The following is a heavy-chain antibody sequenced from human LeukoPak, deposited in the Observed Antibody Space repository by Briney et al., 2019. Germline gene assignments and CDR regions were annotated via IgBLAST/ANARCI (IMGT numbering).Heavy chain of an antibody. V-gene: IGHV4-39*01. J-gene: IGHJ4*02. CDR3: ARGGPPVYSSPRMVDY. Sequence: SETLSLTCTVSGGSISSSSYSWGWIRQPPGKGLEWIGSIYYSGSTYYNPSLKSRVTISVDTSKNQFSLKLSSVTAADTAVYYCARGGPPVYSSPRMVDYWGQGTLVTVSS. D-gene: IGHD6-13*01. CDR2: IYYSGST. CDR1: GGSISSSSYS.